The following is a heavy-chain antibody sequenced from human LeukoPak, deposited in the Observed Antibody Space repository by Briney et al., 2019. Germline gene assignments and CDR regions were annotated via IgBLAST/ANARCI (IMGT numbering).Heavy chain of an antibody. CDR1: GFTFSNFA. CDR2: ITASGIST. D-gene: IGHD6-19*01. V-gene: IGHV3-23*01. Sequence: GGSLRLSCAASGFTFSNFAMSWVRQAPGTGLEWVSVITASGISTYYADSVKGRFTISRDNSKNTLYLQMNSLRAEDTAVYYCAKVGDSSGWYLDAFDIWGQGTMVTVSS. CDR3: AKVGDSSGWYLDAFDI. J-gene: IGHJ3*02.